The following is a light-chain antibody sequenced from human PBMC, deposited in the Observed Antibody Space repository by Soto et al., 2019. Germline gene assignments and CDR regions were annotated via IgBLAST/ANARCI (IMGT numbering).Light chain of an antibody. Sequence: EIVLTQSPGTVSLSPGERATLSCRADESVRSSSLAWYQQRPGQAPRLLIYGASSRATGIPDRFSGSGSGTDFILTISRLEPEDSAVYYCPQDGSSPKTFGQGTKVEIK. CDR2: GAS. J-gene: IGKJ1*01. CDR1: ESVRSSS. V-gene: IGKV3-20*01. CDR3: PQDGSSPKT.